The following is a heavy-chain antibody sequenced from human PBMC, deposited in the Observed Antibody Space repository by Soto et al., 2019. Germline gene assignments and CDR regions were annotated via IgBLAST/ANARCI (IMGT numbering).Heavy chain of an antibody. Sequence: ASVKVSCKASGYTFTSYGISWVRQAPGQGLEWMGWISAYNGNTNYAQKLQGRATTTTDTSTSTAYMELRSLRSDDTAVYYCARDRYSSGWPNYYYYGMDVWGQGTTVTVSS. CDR2: ISAYNGNT. D-gene: IGHD6-19*01. J-gene: IGHJ6*02. V-gene: IGHV1-18*04. CDR3: ARDRYSSGWPNYYYYGMDV. CDR1: GYTFTSYG.